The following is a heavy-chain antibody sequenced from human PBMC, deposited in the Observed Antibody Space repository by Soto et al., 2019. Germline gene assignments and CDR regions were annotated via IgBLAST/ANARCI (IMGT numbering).Heavy chain of an antibody. CDR1: GGTFSSYA. CDR3: ARGKGSHLNWFDP. Sequence: SVEVSCKASGGTFSSYAISWVRQAPGQGLEWMGGIIPIFGTANYAQKFQGRGTITADESTSTAYMELSSRRSEDTAVYYCARGKGSHLNWFDPWGQGTLVTVSS. V-gene: IGHV1-69*13. D-gene: IGHD6-13*01. CDR2: IIPIFGTA. J-gene: IGHJ5*02.